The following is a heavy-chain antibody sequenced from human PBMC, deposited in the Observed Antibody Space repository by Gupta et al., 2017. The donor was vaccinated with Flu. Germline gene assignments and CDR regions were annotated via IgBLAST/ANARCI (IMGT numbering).Heavy chain of an antibody. V-gene: IGHV3-74*03. D-gene: IGHD1-26*01. CDR2: IHRDGSTT. CDR1: GFIFSNYW. CDR3: ARNWEGIDY. Sequence: EVQLVESGGGLVQPGGSLRLSCAASGFIFSNYWMYWVRQAPGKGLVWVSRIHRDGSTTQYADSVKGRFTISRDNAKDTLYLQMNSLRAEDTAVYYCARNWEGIDYWGQGTLVTVSS. J-gene: IGHJ4*02.